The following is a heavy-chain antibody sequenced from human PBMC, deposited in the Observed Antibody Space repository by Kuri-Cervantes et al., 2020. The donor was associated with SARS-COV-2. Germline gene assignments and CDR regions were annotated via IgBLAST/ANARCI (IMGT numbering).Heavy chain of an antibody. V-gene: IGHV4-39*01. Sequence: GSLRLSCTVSGGSISSSNPYWGWIRQPPGKGLEWIGIIYYNGNTYYNPSLKSRVTISVDTSKNQFSLKLNSVTAADSAVYYCARHLAGDYCDSTTCPPFFYYYYMDVWGKGTTVTVSS. D-gene: IGHD2-2*01. CDR2: IYYNGNT. CDR3: ARHLAGDYCDSTTCPPFFYYYYMDV. CDR1: GGSISSSNPY. J-gene: IGHJ6*03.